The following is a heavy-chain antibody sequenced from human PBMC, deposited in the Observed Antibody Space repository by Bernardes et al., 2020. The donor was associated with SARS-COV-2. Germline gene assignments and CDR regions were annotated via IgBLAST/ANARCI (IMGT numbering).Heavy chain of an antibody. V-gene: IGHV3-23*03. D-gene: IGHD3-9*01. J-gene: IGHJ4*02. Sequence: GGSLRLSCATSGFTFSIYAMNWVRQAPGKGPEWVSVIFGDASQIFYADSVKGRFTISRDNSKNTLYLQMNNLRAEDTAIYYCVKDLKTEAAWNFDYWGQGTMVTVSS. CDR3: VKDLKTEAAWNFDY. CDR2: IFGDASQI. CDR1: GFTFSIYA.